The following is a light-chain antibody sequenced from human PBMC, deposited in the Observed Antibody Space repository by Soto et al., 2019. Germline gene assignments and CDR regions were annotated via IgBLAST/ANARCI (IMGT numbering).Light chain of an antibody. J-gene: IGKJ5*01. Sequence: EIVLAQSPGALSFSPGEGATLSCSSSESVSSSHLAWYQQKPGQAPRLLIYNASGRAPGIPDRFSGSGSGTDFTLTISRLEPEDFAVYYCQQYGSSPITFGQGTRLEIK. CDR3: QQYGSSPIT. CDR1: ESVSSSH. V-gene: IGKV3-20*01. CDR2: NAS.